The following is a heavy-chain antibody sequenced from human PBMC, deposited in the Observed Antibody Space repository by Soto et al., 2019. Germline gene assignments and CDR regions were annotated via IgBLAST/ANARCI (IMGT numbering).Heavy chain of an antibody. CDR3: ARGHSTSPNWFDP. D-gene: IGHD6-6*01. Sequence: EVQLLESGGGLVQPGGSLRLSCAASGFTFSSYAMSWVRQAPGKGLEWVSALSAGGGTTYYADSVKGRFTISRDSSKNTLYLQMNSLRAEDTAVYYCARGHSTSPNWFDPWGQGTLVTVSS. J-gene: IGHJ5*02. CDR2: LSAGGGTT. V-gene: IGHV3-23*01. CDR1: GFTFSSYA.